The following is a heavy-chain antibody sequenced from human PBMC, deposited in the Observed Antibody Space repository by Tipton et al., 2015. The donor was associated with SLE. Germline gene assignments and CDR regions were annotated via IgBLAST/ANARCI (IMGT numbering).Heavy chain of an antibody. Sequence: VQLVQSGGGLIQPGGSLRLSCAASGFNVLYNFMIWVRQAPGKGLEWVSIISSAGGTHYPDSLKGRFTVSRDISKNTLYLEMNSLRVDDTAIYYCARAFNYVSGIFFWGRGTLVTVSS. CDR3: ARAFNYVSGIFF. J-gene: IGHJ4*02. V-gene: IGHV3-53*01. D-gene: IGHD3-10*01. CDR2: ISSAGGT. CDR1: GFNVLYNF.